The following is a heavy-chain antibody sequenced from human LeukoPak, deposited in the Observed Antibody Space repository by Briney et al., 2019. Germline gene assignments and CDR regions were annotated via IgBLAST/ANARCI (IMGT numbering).Heavy chain of an antibody. D-gene: IGHD2-21*02. J-gene: IGHJ5*02. CDR2: INGDGSDT. CDR3: ARDQLSYCDGDCP. Sequence: GSLGLSCAASGFTFSNYWMHWVRQVPGKGPEWVSHINGDGSDTGYADSVKGRFTISRDNRKNTVYLQMNSLRAEDTAVYYCARDQLSYCDGDCPWGQGTLVTVSS. CDR1: GFTFSNYW. V-gene: IGHV3-74*01.